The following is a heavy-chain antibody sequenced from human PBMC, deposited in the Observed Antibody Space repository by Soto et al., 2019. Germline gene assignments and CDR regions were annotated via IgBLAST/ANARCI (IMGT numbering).Heavy chain of an antibody. CDR2: IDHSGST. V-gene: IGHV4-34*01. Sequence: WTWIRQPPGKGLEWIGEIDHSGSTNYNPSLKSRVTISGDTSKSQVSXXLTXXXXXDXXXYXXARSSXFQSLRAALGYWGQGTLVTVSS. D-gene: IGHD6-25*01. CDR3: ARSSXFQSLRAALGY. J-gene: IGHJ4*02.